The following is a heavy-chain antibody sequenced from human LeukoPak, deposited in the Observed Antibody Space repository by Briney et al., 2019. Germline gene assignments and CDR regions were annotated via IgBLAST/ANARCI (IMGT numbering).Heavy chain of an antibody. CDR2: MYYSGST. Sequence: SGTLSLTCTVSGGSISSYFWSWIRQPPGKGLEWIGYMYYSGSTNYNPSLKSRVTMSVDTSKNQFSLKLSSVTAADTAVYYCARDRITMVRGVPRYYNGMDVWGQGTTVTVSS. V-gene: IGHV4-59*01. D-gene: IGHD3-10*01. J-gene: IGHJ6*02. CDR3: ARDRITMVRGVPRYYNGMDV. CDR1: GGSISSYF.